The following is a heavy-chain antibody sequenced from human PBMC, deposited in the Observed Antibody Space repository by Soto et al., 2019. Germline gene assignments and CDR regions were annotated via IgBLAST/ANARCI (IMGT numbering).Heavy chain of an antibody. D-gene: IGHD6-19*01. J-gene: IGHJ4*02. CDR2: ISWNSGSI. V-gene: IGHV3-9*01. CDR1: GFTFDDYA. CDR3: AKVPFTQTSIAVAGAFDY. Sequence: GGSLRFSCAASGFTFDDYAMHWVRQAPGKGLEWVSGISWNSGSIGYADSVKGRFTISRDNAKNSLYLQMNSLRAEDTALYYCAKVPFTQTSIAVAGAFDYWGQGTLVTVSS.